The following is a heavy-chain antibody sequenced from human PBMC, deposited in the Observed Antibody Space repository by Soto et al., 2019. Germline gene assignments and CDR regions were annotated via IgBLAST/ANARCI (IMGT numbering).Heavy chain of an antibody. CDR3: AREGKGYDILTGPSYYYGMDV. CDR2: MNPNSGNT. D-gene: IGHD3-9*01. Sequence: GASVKVSCKASGYTFTSYDINWVRQATGQGLEWMGWMNPNSGNTGYAQKFQGRVTMTRNTSISTAYMELSSLRSEDTAVYYCAREGKGYDILTGPSYYYGMDVWGQGTTVTVSS. J-gene: IGHJ6*02. CDR1: GYTFTSYD. V-gene: IGHV1-8*01.